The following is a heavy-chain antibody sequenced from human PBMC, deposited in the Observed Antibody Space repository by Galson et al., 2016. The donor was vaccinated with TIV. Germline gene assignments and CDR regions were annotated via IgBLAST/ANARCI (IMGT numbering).Heavy chain of an antibody. J-gene: IGHJ4*02. V-gene: IGHV1-69*13. CDR1: GGIFNRYA. D-gene: IGHD3-10*01. Sequence: SVKVSCKASGGIFNRYAISWVRQAPGQGLEWMGKIIAIFGTTNYAQKFQGRVTITADESTSTVYMELSSLRPEDTAVCYCARGTDYYGSGSFSYWGQGTLVTVSS. CDR3: ARGTDYYGSGSFSY. CDR2: IIAIFGTT.